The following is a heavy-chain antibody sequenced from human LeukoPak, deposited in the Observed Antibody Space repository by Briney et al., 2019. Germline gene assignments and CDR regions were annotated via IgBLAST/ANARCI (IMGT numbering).Heavy chain of an antibody. D-gene: IGHD3-10*01. CDR3: AKPDYYGSGSYGARDY. CDR1: GFTFSDYY. V-gene: IGHV3-11*04. CDR2: ISSSGSTI. J-gene: IGHJ4*02. Sequence: GGSLRLSCAASGFTFSDYYMSWIRQAPGKGLEWVSYISSSGSTIYYADSVKGRFTISRDNSKNTLYLQMNSLRAEDTAVYYCAKPDYYGSGSYGARDYWGQGTLVTVSS.